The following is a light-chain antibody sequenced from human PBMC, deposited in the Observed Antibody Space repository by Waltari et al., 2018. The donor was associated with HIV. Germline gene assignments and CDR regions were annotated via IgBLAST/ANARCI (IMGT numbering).Light chain of an antibody. J-gene: IGLJ3*02. CDR1: SSNIGAGYD. CDR3: QSYDNSLSGLV. Sequence: QSVLTQPPSVSGAPGQRVSISCTGSSSNIGAGYDVHWYQQLPGTAPKLFIYRNNNRPSGVPDRFSGSKSGTSASLAITGLQPEDEADYYCQSYDNSLSGLVFGGGTKLTVL. CDR2: RNN. V-gene: IGLV1-40*01.